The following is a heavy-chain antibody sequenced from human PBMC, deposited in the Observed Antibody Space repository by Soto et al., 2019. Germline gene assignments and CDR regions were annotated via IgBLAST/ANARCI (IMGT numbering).Heavy chain of an antibody. J-gene: IGHJ6*02. CDR3: AQRGGTHGMDV. CDR2: IWYDGSEK. Sequence: PGGSLRLSCVASGFTFSNYGMHWVRQAAGKGLEWVSIIWYDGSEKYYADSVKGRFTVSRDNSKNTLYLQMNSLRVEDTAVYYCAQRGGTHGMDVWGRGTTVTVSS. CDR1: GFTFSNYG. D-gene: IGHD3-10*01. V-gene: IGHV3-33*01.